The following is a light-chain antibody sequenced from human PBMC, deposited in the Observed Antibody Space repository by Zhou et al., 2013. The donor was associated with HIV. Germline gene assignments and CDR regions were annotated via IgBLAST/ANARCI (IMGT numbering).Light chain of an antibody. Sequence: EIVMTQSPATLSVSPGDRATLSCRASQRIGSNLAWYQQKPGQAPRLLIYGTSTRATGIPARFSGSGSGTEFTLTITRLEPEDFAVYFCQQYGYSPITFGQGTRLEIK. J-gene: IGKJ5*01. CDR2: GTS. CDR3: QQYGYSPIT. CDR1: QRIGSN. V-gene: IGKV3-15*01.